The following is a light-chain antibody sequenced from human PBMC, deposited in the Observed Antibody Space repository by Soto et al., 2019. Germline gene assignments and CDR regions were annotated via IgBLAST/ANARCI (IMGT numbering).Light chain of an antibody. CDR1: QSVSNNY. Sequence: EIVLTQSPGTLSLSPGERATLSCRASQSVSNNYLAWYQHKPGQAPRLLIYGASSRATGIPDRFSGSGSGTDFNLTISRLEPEDFAVYYCQQYGSSGTFGQGTKVEI. J-gene: IGKJ1*01. CDR3: QQYGSSGT. CDR2: GAS. V-gene: IGKV3-20*01.